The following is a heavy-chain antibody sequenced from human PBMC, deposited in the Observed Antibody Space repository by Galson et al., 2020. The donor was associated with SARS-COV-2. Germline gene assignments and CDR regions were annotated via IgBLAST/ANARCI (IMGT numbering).Heavy chain of an antibody. CDR3: ARDRMGVGAHSFDP. D-gene: IGHD1-26*01. J-gene: IGHJ5*02. V-gene: IGHV4-38-2*02. Sequence: SETLSLTCTVSGYSISSGYYWGWIRQPPGKGLEWIGSIYHSGSTYYNPSLKSRVTISVDTSKNQFSLKLSSVTAADTAVYYCARDRMGVGAHSFDPWGQGTLVTVSS. CDR1: GYSISSGYY. CDR2: IYHSGST.